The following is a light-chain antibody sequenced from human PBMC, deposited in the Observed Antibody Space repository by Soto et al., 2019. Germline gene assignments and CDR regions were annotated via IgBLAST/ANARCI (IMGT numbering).Light chain of an antibody. Sequence: DIQMTQSPSTLSASVGDRVTITCRASQNVRSWLAWYQQKPGKAPNLLIYLASNLESGVPSRFSGSGSGTEFTLTINSLQPDDFATYYCQQYNCYSSGTFGKGPRWKSN. V-gene: IGKV1-5*03. CDR3: QQYNCYSSGT. CDR2: LAS. J-gene: IGKJ1*01. CDR1: QNVRSW.